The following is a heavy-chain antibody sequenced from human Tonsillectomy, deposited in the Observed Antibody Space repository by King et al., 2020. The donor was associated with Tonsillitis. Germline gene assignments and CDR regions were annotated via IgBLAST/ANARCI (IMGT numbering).Heavy chain of an antibody. V-gene: IGHV3-66*01. J-gene: IGHJ4*02. CDR1: GFSVSAHY. CDR2: IYNSGST. D-gene: IGHD3-22*01. Sequence: EVQLVESGGGLVQPGGSLRLSCDASGFSVSAHYMSWVRQAPGKGLEWVSIIYNSGSTYYADSVKGRFTISRDNSQNTLYVQMSTLRPEDTAVYYCARSGYYDSSGYHYPYYFDYWGQGTLVTVSS. CDR3: ARSGYYDSSGYHYPYYFDY.